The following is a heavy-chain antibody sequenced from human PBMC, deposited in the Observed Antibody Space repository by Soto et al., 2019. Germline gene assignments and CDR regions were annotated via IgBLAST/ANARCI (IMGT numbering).Heavy chain of an antibody. CDR2: IYNNETF. V-gene: IGHV4-61*01. Sequence: PSETLSLTCSVSVASVSSGSFYWSWIRQPPGKGLEWIGFIYNNETFNYSPSLRSRVTLSVDTSKHQFSLKLSSVTAADTAVYYCARVPLRYSSSHNFDSWGQGALVTVSS. CDR3: ARVPLRYSSSHNFDS. CDR1: VASVSSGSFY. J-gene: IGHJ4*02. D-gene: IGHD6-19*01.